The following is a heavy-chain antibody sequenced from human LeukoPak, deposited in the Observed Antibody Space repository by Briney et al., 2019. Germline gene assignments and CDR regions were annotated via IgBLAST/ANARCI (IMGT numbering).Heavy chain of an antibody. D-gene: IGHD5-24*01. V-gene: IGHV3-49*04. Sequence: GRSLRLSCSCSGFPFGDYAMSWVRQAPGKGLEWLGFIRSKVYGGTPEYAASVKGRFSFSRDDSQSIAYLQMNSLKTEDTAVYYCATGGNGHHNYKYPYWGQGTLVTVSS. J-gene: IGHJ4*02. CDR3: ATGGNGHHNYKYPY. CDR1: GFPFGDYA. CDR2: IRSKVYGGTP.